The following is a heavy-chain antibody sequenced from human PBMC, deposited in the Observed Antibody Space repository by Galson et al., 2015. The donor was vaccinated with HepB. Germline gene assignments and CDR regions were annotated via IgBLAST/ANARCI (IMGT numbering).Heavy chain of an antibody. CDR2: ISAYSGNT. V-gene: IGHV1-18*01. CDR1: GYTFTSYG. CDR3: AREGGGYPLLYPSDAFDI. D-gene: IGHD2-2*02. J-gene: IGHJ3*02. Sequence: SVKVSCKASGYTFTSYGISWVRQAPGQGLEWMGWISAYSGNTNYAQKLQGRVTMTTDTSTSTAYMELRSLRSDDTAVYYCAREGGGYPLLYPSDAFDIWGQGTMVTVSS.